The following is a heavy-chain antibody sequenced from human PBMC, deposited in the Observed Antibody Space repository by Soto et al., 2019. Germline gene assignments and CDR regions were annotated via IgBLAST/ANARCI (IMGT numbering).Heavy chain of an antibody. V-gene: IGHV1-18*01. D-gene: IGHD6-19*01. J-gene: IGHJ5*02. CDR3: ARRGPVAATGVWFDP. Sequence: ASVKVSCKASGYTFINYDITWVRQAPGQGLEWMGWISVYSGKTNYAQKFQGSVTMTTDTPTNTAYMELRSLRTDDTAVYYCARRGPVAATGVWFDPWGQGTLVTVS. CDR1: GYTFINYD. CDR2: ISVYSGKT.